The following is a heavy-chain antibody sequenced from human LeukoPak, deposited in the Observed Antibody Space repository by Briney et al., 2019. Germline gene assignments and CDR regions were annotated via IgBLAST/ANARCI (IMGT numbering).Heavy chain of an antibody. CDR2: IIPILGIA. Sequence: SVKVSCKASGGTFSSYAISGVRQAPGQGLEWMGRIIPILGIANYAQKFQGRVTITADKSTSTAYMELSSLRSEDTAVYYCARGGGATSKVYHFDYWGQGTLVTVSS. V-gene: IGHV1-69*04. CDR3: ARGGGATSKVYHFDY. D-gene: IGHD1-26*01. CDR1: GGTFSSYA. J-gene: IGHJ4*02.